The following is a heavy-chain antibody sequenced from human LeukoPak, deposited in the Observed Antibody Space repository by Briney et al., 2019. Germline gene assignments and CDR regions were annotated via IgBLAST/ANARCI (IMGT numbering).Heavy chain of an antibody. CDR1: GFTFSDYS. D-gene: IGHD5-24*01. V-gene: IGHV3-11*06. CDR2: IHIDSGNT. Sequence: PGGSLRLSCAASGFTFSDYSMSCVRHPPGQVLEWISYIHIDSGNTKYTDSVKGRFTISGDKPKNSLYLQMNSLRVEDTAVYYCARDYKYAFDNWGQGTLVTVSS. J-gene: IGHJ4*02. CDR3: ARDYKYAFDN.